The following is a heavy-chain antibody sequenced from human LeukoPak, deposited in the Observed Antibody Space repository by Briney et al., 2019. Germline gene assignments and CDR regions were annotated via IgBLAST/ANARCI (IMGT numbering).Heavy chain of an antibody. CDR1: GYSISSGYY. CDR3: ARVRRVVPAAADY. D-gene: IGHD2-2*01. Sequence: PSETLSLTCAVSGYSISSGYYWGWIRQPPGKGLEWIGSIYHSGSTYYNPSLKSRVTISVDTSKNQFSLKLSSVTAADTAVYYCARVRRVVPAAADYWGQGTLVTVSS. J-gene: IGHJ4*02. CDR2: IYHSGST. V-gene: IGHV4-38-2*01.